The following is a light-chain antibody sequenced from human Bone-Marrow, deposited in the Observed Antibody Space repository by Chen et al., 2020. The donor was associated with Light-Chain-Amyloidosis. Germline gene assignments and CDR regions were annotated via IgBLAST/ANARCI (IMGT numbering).Light chain of an antibody. Sequence: QSALTQPASVSGSPGQSITISCTASNSDVGNYNLVSWYQHHPGKAPKLIIYGDFKRPSGVSNRFSGSKSGNTASLTISGLQNEDEAHYHCCAYTGSSTWVFGGGTKLIVL. CDR2: GDF. J-gene: IGLJ3*02. V-gene: IGLV2-23*01. CDR3: CAYTGSSTWV. CDR1: NSDVGNYNL.